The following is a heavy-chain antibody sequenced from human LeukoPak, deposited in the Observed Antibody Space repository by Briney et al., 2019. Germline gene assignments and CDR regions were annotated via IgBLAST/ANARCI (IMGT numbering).Heavy chain of an antibody. V-gene: IGHV3-64D*06. CDR1: GFIFSNYG. CDR3: VRVNGYGDRNLYYFGY. J-gene: IGHJ4*02. D-gene: IGHD4-17*01. Sequence: QPGGSLRLSCSASGFIFSNYGMYWVRQAPGKGLEFVSAISSDGDNTFYADSVKGRFTISRDNSKNTLYLQTSCLRGEDTAVYYCVRVNGYGDRNLYYFGYWGQGTLVTVSS. CDR2: ISSDGDNT.